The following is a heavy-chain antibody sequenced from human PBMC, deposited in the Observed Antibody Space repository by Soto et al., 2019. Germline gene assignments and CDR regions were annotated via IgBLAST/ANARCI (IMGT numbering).Heavy chain of an antibody. J-gene: IGHJ6*02. D-gene: IGHD6-19*01. V-gene: IGHV5-10-1*01. CDR2: IDPSDSYT. CDR3: ASFIAVAGTSYYYGMDV. CDR1: GYSFTSYW. Sequence: PGESLKISCKGSGYSFTSYWISWVRQMPGKGLEWMGRIDPSDSYTNYSPSFQGHVTISADKSISTAYLQWSSLKASDTAMYYCASFIAVAGTSYYYGMDVWGQGTTVTVYS.